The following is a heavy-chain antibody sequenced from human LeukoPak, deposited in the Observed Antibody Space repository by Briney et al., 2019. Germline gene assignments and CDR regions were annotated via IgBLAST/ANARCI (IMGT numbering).Heavy chain of an antibody. Sequence: PGGSLRLSCAASGFRFTSYRMTWVRQAPGKGLEGVGNIGQDGSVKNYADSVKGRFTISRDNDKNSVFLKMNSLRAEDTAFYYCGNQCSGGICPENWGRGTLVTVSS. J-gene: IGHJ4*02. V-gene: IGHV3-7*01. CDR3: GNQCSGGICPEN. D-gene: IGHD2-15*01. CDR2: IGQDGSVK. CDR1: GFRFTSYR.